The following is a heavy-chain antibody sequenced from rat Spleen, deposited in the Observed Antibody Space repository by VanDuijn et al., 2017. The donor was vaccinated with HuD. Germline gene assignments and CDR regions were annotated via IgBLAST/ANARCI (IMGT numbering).Heavy chain of an antibody. Sequence: EVQLVASGGGLVQPGRSLKLSCETSGFTFENYWMTWVRQAPTKGLEWVATINYDGSRTYYRDSVKGRFTISRDNATSTLYLQMDSLRSEDTATYYCARSVFDYWGQGVMVTVSS. CDR1: GFTFENYW. CDR2: INYDGSRT. CDR3: ARSVFDY. V-gene: IGHV5-29*01. J-gene: IGHJ2*01.